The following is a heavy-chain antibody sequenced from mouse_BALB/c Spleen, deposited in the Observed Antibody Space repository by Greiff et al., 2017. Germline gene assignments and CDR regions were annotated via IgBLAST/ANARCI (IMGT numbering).Heavy chain of an antibody. CDR1: GYTFTDYA. Sequence: VQLQQSGAELVRPGVSVKISCKGSGYTFTDYAMHWVKQSHSKSLEWIGVISTYYGDASYNQKFKGKATMTVDKSSSTAYMELARLTSEDSAIYYCARSRTGTGVDYWGQGTTLTVSS. V-gene: IGHV1S137*01. D-gene: IGHD4-1*01. CDR2: ISTYYGDA. J-gene: IGHJ2*01. CDR3: ARSRTGTGVDY.